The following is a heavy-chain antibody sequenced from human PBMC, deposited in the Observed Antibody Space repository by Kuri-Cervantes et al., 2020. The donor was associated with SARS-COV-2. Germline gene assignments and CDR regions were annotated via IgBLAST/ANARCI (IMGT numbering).Heavy chain of an antibody. D-gene: IGHD1-26*01. J-gene: IGHJ4*02. CDR3: ARDSGSQLDY. CDR2: IHYDGSNQ. Sequence: GGSLRLSCAASGFTFSSYGMHWVRQAPGKGLEWVAFIHYDGSNQYYADSVKGRFTISRDNSKNTLYLQMNSLRAEDTAVYYCARDSGSQLDYWGQGTLVTVSS. CDR1: GFTFSSYG. V-gene: IGHV3-30*02.